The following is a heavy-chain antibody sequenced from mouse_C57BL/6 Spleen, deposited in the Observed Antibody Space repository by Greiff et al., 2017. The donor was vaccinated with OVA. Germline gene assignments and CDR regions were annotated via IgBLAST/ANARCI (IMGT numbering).Heavy chain of an antibody. CDR1: GYAFTNYL. Sequence: QVQLQQSGAELVRPGTSVKVSCKASGYAFTNYLIEWVKQRPGQGLEWIGVINPGSGGTNYNEKFKGKATLTADKSSSTAYMQLSSLTSEDSAVYFCARSDDSYYFDYWGQGTTLTVSS. J-gene: IGHJ2*01. CDR2: INPGSGGT. D-gene: IGHD2-4*01. V-gene: IGHV1-54*01. CDR3: ARSDDSYYFDY.